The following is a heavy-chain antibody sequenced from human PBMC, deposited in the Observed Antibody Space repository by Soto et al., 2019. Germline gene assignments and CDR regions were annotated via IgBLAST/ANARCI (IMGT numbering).Heavy chain of an antibody. CDR2: INHSGST. Sequence: QVQLQQWGAGLLKPSETLSLTCAVYGGSFSGYYWSWIRQPPGKGLEWIGEINHSGSTNYNPSLKSRVTISVDTSKHQFSLKLSSVTAADTAVYYCARAKRVTFGGVIVPTPDYWGQGTLVTVSS. J-gene: IGHJ4*02. V-gene: IGHV4-34*01. CDR3: ARAKRVTFGGVIVPTPDY. D-gene: IGHD3-16*02. CDR1: GGSFSGYY.